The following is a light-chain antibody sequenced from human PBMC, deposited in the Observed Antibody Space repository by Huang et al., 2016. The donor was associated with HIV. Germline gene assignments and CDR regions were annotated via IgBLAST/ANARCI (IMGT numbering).Light chain of an antibody. CDR2: ETS. CDR1: QNVNNY. CDR3: QQRTSWPLT. Sequence: EIVLTQSQGTLSLSPVETATLSCRASQNVNNYLAWYHQRPGQAPRLLIYETSHRATGIPSRFSGSTSGTDFTLTIRGLKPEDSGIYYCQQRTSWPLTFGGGTTVEIK. J-gene: IGKJ4*01. V-gene: IGKV3-11*01.